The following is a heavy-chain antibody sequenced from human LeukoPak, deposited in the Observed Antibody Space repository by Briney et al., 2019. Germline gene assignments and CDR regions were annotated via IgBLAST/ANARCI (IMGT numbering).Heavy chain of an antibody. V-gene: IGHV1-2*02. CDR1: GYTFIDYY. CDR3: ARSGLLPGGGSYFDY. Sequence: ASVKVSCKASGYTFIDYYVHWVRQAPGQGLEWMGWINPNSGVTRYSQKFQGRVALTRDTSINTAYMEVRSLTSDDAAVYYCARSGLLPGGGSYFDYWGQGTLVTVSS. CDR2: INPNSGVT. D-gene: IGHD1-26*01. J-gene: IGHJ4*02.